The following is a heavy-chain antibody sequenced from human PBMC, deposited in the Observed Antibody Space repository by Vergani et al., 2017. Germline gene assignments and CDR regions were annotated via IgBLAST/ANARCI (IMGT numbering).Heavy chain of an antibody. CDR2: ISYDGSNK. D-gene: IGHD6-13*01. CDR1: GFTFSSYA. Sequence: QVQLVESGGGVVQPGRSLRLSCAASGFTFSSYAMHWVRQAPGKGLEWVAVISYDGSNKYYADSVKGRFTISRDNSKNTLYLQMNSLRADDTAVYYCARDEAAAGALYYYYMDVWGKGTTVTVSS. CDR3: ARDEAAAGALYYYYMDV. V-gene: IGHV3-30*04. J-gene: IGHJ6*03.